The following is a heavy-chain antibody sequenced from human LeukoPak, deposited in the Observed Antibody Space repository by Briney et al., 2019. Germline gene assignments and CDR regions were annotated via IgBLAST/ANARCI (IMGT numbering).Heavy chain of an antibody. CDR1: GITFSSYS. CDR3: ARDVRDDFWSGPY. Sequence: GGSLRLSCGASGITFSSYSMNWVRQAPGKGLEWVSYISSSGSTKYYVDSVKGRFTISRDDAKNSLYLQINSLRAEDTAVYYCARDVRDDFWSGPYWGQGTLVTVSS. V-gene: IGHV3-48*04. J-gene: IGHJ4*02. D-gene: IGHD3-3*01. CDR2: ISSSGSTK.